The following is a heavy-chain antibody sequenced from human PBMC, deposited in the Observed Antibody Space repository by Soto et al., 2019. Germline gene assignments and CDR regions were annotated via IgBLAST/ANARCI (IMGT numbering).Heavy chain of an antibody. CDR1: GFSLSSYS. V-gene: IGHV3-23*01. J-gene: IGHJ4*02. CDR2: ISDSGGSI. CDR3: AKGRGGSYYSALDY. Sequence: EVQLLESGGGLVQPGGSLRLSCAASGFSLSSYSTNWVRQAPGKGLEWVSGISDSGGSIYYADSVKGRFTISKDNSENRLFLQMGSLRAEDTAIYYCAKGRGGSYYSALDYWGQGTLVTVSS. D-gene: IGHD2-15*01.